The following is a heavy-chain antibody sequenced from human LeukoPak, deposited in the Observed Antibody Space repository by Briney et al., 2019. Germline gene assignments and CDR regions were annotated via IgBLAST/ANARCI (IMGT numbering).Heavy chain of an antibody. D-gene: IGHD1-7*01. CDR2: FDPEDGET. Sequence: ASVKVSCKVSGYTLTELSMHWVRQAPGKGFEWMGGFDPEDGETIYAQKFQGRVTMTEDTSTDTAYMELSSLRSEDTAVYYCATDNRGITGTTFGYWGQGTLVTVSS. V-gene: IGHV1-24*01. CDR1: GYTLTELS. CDR3: ATDNRGITGTTFGY. J-gene: IGHJ4*02.